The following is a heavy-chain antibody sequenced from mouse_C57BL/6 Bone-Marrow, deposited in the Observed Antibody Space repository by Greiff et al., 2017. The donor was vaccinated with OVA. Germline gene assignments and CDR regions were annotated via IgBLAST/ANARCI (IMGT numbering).Heavy chain of an antibody. J-gene: IGHJ1*03. D-gene: IGHD1-1*01. CDR3: ARRGYGSSFYWYFDV. CDR1: GFTFSDYG. CDR2: ISSGSSTI. V-gene: IGHV5-17*01. Sequence: EVMLVESGGGLVKPGGSLKLSCAASGFTFSDYGMHWVRQAPEKGLEWVAYISSGSSTIYYADTVKGRFTISRDNAKNTLFLQMTSLRSEATAMYYCARRGYGSSFYWYFDVWGTGTTVTVSS.